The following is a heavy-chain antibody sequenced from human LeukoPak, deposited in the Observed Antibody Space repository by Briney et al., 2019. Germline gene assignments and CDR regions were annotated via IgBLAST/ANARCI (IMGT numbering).Heavy chain of an antibody. J-gene: IGHJ3*02. Sequence: GGSLRLSCAASGFTVSSNYMSWVRQAPGKGLEWVSVIYSGGNTYYTDSVKCRFTISRDNSKNTLYLQMNSLRPEDTAVYYCARGGYSSGWFHAFDIWGQGTMVTVSS. V-gene: IGHV3-66*02. D-gene: IGHD6-19*01. CDR2: IYSGGNT. CDR3: ARGGYSSGWFHAFDI. CDR1: GFTVSSNY.